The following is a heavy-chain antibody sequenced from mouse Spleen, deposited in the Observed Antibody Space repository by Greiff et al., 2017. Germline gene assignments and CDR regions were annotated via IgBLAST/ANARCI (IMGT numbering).Heavy chain of an antibody. Sequence: QIHVKQSGAELVRPGSSVKLSCKASGYTFTSYWMHWVKQRPIQGLEWIGNIDPSDSETHYNQKFKDKATLTVDKSSSTAYMQLSSLTSEDSAVYYCARSPFAYWGQGTLVTVSA. CDR2: IDPSDSET. CDR1: GYTFTSYW. V-gene: IGHV1-52*01. J-gene: IGHJ3*01. CDR3: ARSPFAY.